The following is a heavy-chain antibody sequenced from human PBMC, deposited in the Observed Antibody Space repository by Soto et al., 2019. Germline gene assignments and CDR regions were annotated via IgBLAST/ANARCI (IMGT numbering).Heavy chain of an antibody. CDR2: IKSKTDGGTT. CDR1: GFTFSNAW. Sequence: KPGGSLRLSCAASGFTFSNAWMSWVRQAPGKGLEWVGRIKSKTDGGTTDYAAPVKGRFTISRDDSKNTLYLQMNSLKTEDTAVYYCTTRLYYYDSSGYSKIGFDIWGQGTMVTVSS. CDR3: TTRLYYYDSSGYSKIGFDI. D-gene: IGHD3-22*01. J-gene: IGHJ3*02. V-gene: IGHV3-15*01.